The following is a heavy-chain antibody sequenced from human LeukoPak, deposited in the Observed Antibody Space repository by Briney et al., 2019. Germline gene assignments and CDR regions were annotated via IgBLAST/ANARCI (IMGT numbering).Heavy chain of an antibody. CDR3: ARGGPDIVVVPAARLHYYYYGMDV. V-gene: IGHV4-34*01. J-gene: IGHJ6*04. CDR2: INHSGST. CDR1: GGSFSGYY. D-gene: IGHD2-2*01. Sequence: SETLSLTCAVYGGSFSGYYWSWIRQPPGKGLEWIGEINHSGSTNYNPSLKSRVTISVDTSKNQFSLKLSSATAADTAVYYCARGGPDIVVVPAARLHYYYYGMDVWGKGTTVTVSS.